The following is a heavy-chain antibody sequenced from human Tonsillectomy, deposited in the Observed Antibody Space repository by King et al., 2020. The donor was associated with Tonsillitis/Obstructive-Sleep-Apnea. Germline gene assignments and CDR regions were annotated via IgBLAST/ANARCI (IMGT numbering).Heavy chain of an antibody. V-gene: IGHV3-30*18. D-gene: IGHD3-10*01. J-gene: IGHJ4*02. CDR3: AKEFYGSGCIDY. CDR2: ISYDGSNK. Sequence: VQLVESGGGVVQPGRSLRLSCAASGFTFSSYGMHWVRQAPGKGLEWGAVISYDGSNKYYADSVKGRFTISRDNSKNTLYLQMNSLKAEDTAVYYCAKEFYGSGCIDYWGQGTLVTVSS. CDR1: GFTFSSYG.